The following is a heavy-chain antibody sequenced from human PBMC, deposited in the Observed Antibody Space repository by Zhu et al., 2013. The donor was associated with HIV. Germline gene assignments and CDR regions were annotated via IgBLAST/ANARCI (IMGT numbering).Heavy chain of an antibody. CDR1: GGTFSSYA. Sequence: QVQLVQSGAEVKKPGSSVKVSCKASGGTFSSYAISWVRQAPGQGLEWMGGIIPIFGTANYAQKFQGRVTITADKSTSTAYMELSSLRSEDTAVYYCARAQQQLLITYYYYGMDVWGQGTTGSPSP. CDR3: ARAQQQLLITYYYYGMDV. D-gene: IGHD6-13*01. V-gene: IGHV1-69*06. CDR2: IIPIFGTA. J-gene: IGHJ6*02.